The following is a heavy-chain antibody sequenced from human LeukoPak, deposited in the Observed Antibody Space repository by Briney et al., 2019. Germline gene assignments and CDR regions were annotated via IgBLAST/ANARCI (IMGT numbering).Heavy chain of an antibody. D-gene: IGHD6-13*01. Sequence: GGSLRLSCAASGFTFSPYGMHWVRQAPGKGLEWVAFIRYDGTHKYYADSVKARVMISRDNSKNMLYLQMNSLRAEDTAAYYCVKGGTSSWLEHWGQGTLVTVSS. V-gene: IGHV3-30*02. CDR2: IRYDGTHK. CDR3: VKGGTSSWLEH. CDR1: GFTFSPYG. J-gene: IGHJ4*02.